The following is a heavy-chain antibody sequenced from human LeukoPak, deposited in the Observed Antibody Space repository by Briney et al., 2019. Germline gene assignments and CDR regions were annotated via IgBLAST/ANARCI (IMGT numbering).Heavy chain of an antibody. CDR2: IYTSGST. D-gene: IGHD6-19*01. V-gene: IGHV4-61*02. CDR3: ARDYSSGWYPWFDP. J-gene: IGHJ5*02. Sequence: SQTLSLTCTVSGGSMSSGSYYWSWIRQPAGKGLEWIGRIYTSGSTNYNPSLKSRVTISVDTSKNQFSLKLSSVTAADTAVYYCARDYSSGWYPWFDPWGQGTLVTVSS. CDR1: GGSMSSGSYY.